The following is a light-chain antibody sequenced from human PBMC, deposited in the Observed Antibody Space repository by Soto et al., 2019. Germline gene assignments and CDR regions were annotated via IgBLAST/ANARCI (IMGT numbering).Light chain of an antibody. CDR1: QSVSSN. CDR3: QQYNNWLIT. J-gene: IGKJ5*01. Sequence: EIVLTQSPGTLSVSAGERATLSCRASQSVSSNLAWYQQKPGQAPRLLIYGASTRATGIPARFSGSGSGTEFTLTISSLQSEDFAVYYCQQYNNWLITFGQGTRLEIK. V-gene: IGKV3-15*01. CDR2: GAS.